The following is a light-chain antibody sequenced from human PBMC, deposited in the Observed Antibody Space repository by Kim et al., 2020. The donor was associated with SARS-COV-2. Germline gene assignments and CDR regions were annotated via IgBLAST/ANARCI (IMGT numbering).Light chain of an antibody. Sequence: EIVLTQSPGTLSLSPGERATLSCRASQSVSSNYLAWYRQRPGQAPRLLIYATSSRATGIPDRFSGSGSGTDFTLTISRLEPEDFAVYFCQQCVTSPRTFGQGTKVDIK. CDR2: ATS. CDR1: QSVSSNY. J-gene: IGKJ1*01. V-gene: IGKV3-20*01. CDR3: QQCVTSPRT.